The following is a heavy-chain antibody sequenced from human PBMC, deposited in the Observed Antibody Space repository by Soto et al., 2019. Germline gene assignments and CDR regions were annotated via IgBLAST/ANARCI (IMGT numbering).Heavy chain of an antibody. Sequence: EVQLAESGGGMVQPGGSLRLSCVASGFTFSSYDMHWVRQAPGKGLEYVSSISSNGGTTYYGNSVKGRFTISRDNCKNTLYLKMGSLRAEDMAVYYCVRRVSGNYDYWGQGTLVTVSS. V-gene: IGHV3-64*01. J-gene: IGHJ4*02. CDR3: VRRVSGNYDY. CDR2: ISSNGGTT. D-gene: IGHD1-7*01. CDR1: GFTFSSYD.